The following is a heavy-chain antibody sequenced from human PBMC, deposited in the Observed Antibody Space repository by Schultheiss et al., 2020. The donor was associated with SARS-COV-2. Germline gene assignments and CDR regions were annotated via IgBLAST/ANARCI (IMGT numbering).Heavy chain of an antibody. CDR1: GFTFSSYE. CDR2: ISSSGSTI. Sequence: GGSLRLSCAASGFTFSSYEMNWVRQAPGKGLEWVSYISSSGSTIYYADSVKGRFTISRDNAKNSLYLQMNSLRAEDTAVYYCARGPTPVGYGGNSRISYFDYWGQGTLVTVSS. D-gene: IGHD4-23*01. CDR3: ARGPTPVGYGGNSRISYFDY. J-gene: IGHJ4*02. V-gene: IGHV3-48*03.